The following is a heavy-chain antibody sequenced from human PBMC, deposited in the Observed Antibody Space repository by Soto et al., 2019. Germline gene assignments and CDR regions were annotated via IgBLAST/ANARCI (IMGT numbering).Heavy chain of an antibody. CDR1: GGSISSSNW. V-gene: IGHV4-4*02. J-gene: IGHJ4*02. D-gene: IGHD6-6*01. CDR3: ARVAARPLAYYFDY. CDR2: IYHRGST. Sequence: QVQLQESGPGLVKPSGTLSLTCAVSGGSISSSNWWSWVRQPPGKGLEWVGEIYHRGSTNYNPSLKSLVTISVDKSKNQFSLKLSSVTAADTAGYYCARVAARPLAYYFDYWGQGTLVTVSS.